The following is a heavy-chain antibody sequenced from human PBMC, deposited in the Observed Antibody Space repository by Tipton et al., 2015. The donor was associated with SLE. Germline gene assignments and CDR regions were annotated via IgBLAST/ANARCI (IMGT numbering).Heavy chain of an antibody. CDR1: GYSFTNNW. D-gene: IGHD3-10*01. V-gene: IGHV5-51*03. CDR3: ARRGPMLRGAPYYYMDV. J-gene: IGHJ6*03. CDR2: IYPADSDT. Sequence: VQLVQSGAVLKKPGESLQISCKASGYSFTNNWIGWVRQMPGRGLEWMGTIYPADSDTTYNPAFQGQVTISADRSTNTAYLQWSSLKASDTAMYDCARRGPMLRGAPYYYMDVWGKGTAVTVSS.